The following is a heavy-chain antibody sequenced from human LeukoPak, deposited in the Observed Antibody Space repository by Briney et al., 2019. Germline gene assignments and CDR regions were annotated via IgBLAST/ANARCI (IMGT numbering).Heavy chain of an antibody. CDR1: GFTFDDYA. CDR3: AKDCSSTSCMHAFDI. CDR2: ISWSSGSI. V-gene: IGHV3-9*01. Sequence: PGGSLRLSCAASGFTFDDYAMHWVRQAPGKGLEWVSGISWSSGSIGYADSVKGRFTISRDNAKNSLYLQMNSLRAEDTALYYCAKDCSSTSCMHAFDIWGQGTMVTVSS. D-gene: IGHD2-2*01. J-gene: IGHJ3*02.